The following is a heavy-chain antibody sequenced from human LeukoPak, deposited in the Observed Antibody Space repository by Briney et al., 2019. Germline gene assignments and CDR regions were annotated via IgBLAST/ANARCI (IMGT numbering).Heavy chain of an antibody. Sequence: GGSLRLSCAASGFTFSSYAMHWVRQAPGKGLEWVAVISYDGSNKYYADSAKGRFTISSDNSKNTLYLQMNSLRAEDTAVYYCARSGVGPFDYWGQGTLVTVSS. V-gene: IGHV3-30*04. CDR3: ARSGVGPFDY. CDR2: ISYDGSNK. CDR1: GFTFSSYA. D-gene: IGHD1-26*01. J-gene: IGHJ4*02.